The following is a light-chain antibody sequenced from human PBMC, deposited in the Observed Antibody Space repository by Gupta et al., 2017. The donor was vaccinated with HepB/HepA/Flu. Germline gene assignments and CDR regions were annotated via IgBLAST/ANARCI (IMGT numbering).Light chain of an antibody. CDR3: QERDRSSDQEV. J-gene: IGLJ2*01. V-gene: IGLV3-19*01. CDR2: GQS. CDR1: SLRSYY. Sequence: SSELTQDPSVSVALGQTVRITCQGDSLRSYYASWYQQKPGQAPVLVIYGQSHRPSGIPERFSGSNSGNTASVTINGDKAGDEADYYCQERDRSSDQEVFGGGTKLTVL.